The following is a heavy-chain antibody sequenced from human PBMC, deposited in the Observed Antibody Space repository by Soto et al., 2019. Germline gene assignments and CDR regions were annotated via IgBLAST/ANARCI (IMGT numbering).Heavy chain of an antibody. D-gene: IGHD3-3*01. CDR2: IYYSGST. CDR1: GGSISSGGYY. V-gene: IGHV4-31*03. Sequence: QVHLQEAGPGLVKPSQTLSLTCTVSGGSISSGGYYWSWIRQHPGKGLVWIGYIYYSGSTYYNPSLKRRVTISVDTSKNQFSLKLSSVTAAYTAGYYCAGGTQRITIFGVAYGGHAYWGQGTLVTVSS. CDR3: AGGTQRITIFGVAYGGHAY. J-gene: IGHJ4*02.